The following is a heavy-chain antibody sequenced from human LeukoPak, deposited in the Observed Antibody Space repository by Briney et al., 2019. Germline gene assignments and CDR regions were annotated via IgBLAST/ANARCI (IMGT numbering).Heavy chain of an antibody. CDR3: ARDDVGLSLRLGELSFSY. CDR1: GGTFSSYA. V-gene: IGHV1-69*05. CDR2: IIPIFGTA. D-gene: IGHD3-16*02. J-gene: IGHJ4*02. Sequence: GASVKVSCKASGGTFSSYAISWVRQAPGQGLEWMGGIIPIFGTANYAQKFQGRVTITTDESTSTAYMELSSLRSEDTAVYYCARDDVGLSLRLGELSFSYWGQGTLVTVSS.